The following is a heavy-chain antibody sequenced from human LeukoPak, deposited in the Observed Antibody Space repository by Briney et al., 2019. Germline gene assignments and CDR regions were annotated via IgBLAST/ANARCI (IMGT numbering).Heavy chain of an antibody. Sequence: GGSLRLSCAASGFTFGSYGMHWVRQAPGKGLEWVAFIRCDGSNKYYADSVKGRFTISRDNSKNTLYLQMNSLRAEDTAVYYCAKDFLPYRSNSSGGNDYWGQGTLVTVSS. CDR3: AKDFLPYRSNSSGGNDY. CDR2: IRCDGSNK. J-gene: IGHJ4*02. CDR1: GFTFGSYG. D-gene: IGHD6-13*01. V-gene: IGHV3-30*02.